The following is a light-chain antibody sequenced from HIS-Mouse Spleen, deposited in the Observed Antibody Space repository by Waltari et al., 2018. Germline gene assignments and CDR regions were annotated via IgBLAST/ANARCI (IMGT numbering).Light chain of an antibody. CDR3: SSYTSSSTYV. V-gene: IGLV2-14*03. Sequence: QSALTQPASVSGSPGQSITISCTGTSSDVGGYNYVSWYQQHPGKAPTLMIYDVSNPPSGGSTRFSGSKSGNTASLTISWLQAEDEADYYCSSYTSSSTYVFGTGTKVTVL. J-gene: IGLJ1*01. CDR2: DVS. CDR1: SSDVGGYNY.